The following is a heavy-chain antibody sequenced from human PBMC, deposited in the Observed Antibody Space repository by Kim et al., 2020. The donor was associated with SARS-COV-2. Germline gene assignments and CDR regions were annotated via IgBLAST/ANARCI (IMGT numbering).Heavy chain of an antibody. CDR1: GFTFSSYS. D-gene: IGHD4-17*01. Sequence: GGSLRLSCAASGFTFSSYSMNWVRQAPGKGLEWVSSISSSSSYIYYADSVKGRFTISRDNAKNSLYLQMNSLRAEDTAVYYCARVSYGGNKAYDYWGQGTLVTVSS. J-gene: IGHJ4*02. CDR3: ARVSYGGNKAYDY. CDR2: ISSSSSYI. V-gene: IGHV3-21*01.